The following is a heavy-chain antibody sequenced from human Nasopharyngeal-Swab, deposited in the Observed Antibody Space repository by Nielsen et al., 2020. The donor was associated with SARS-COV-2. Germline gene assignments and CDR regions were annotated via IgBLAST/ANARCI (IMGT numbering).Heavy chain of an antibody. CDR3: ARDCDHHYFDY. CDR2: ISGSGGST. CDR1: GFTFSSYA. D-gene: IGHD1-14*01. V-gene: IGHV3-23*01. Sequence: GESLKISCAASGFTFSSYAMSWVRQAPGKGLEWVSAISGSGGSTYYADSVKGRFTISRDSSKNTLYLQMNSLRAEDTAVYYCARDCDHHYFDYWGQGTLVTVSS. J-gene: IGHJ4*02.